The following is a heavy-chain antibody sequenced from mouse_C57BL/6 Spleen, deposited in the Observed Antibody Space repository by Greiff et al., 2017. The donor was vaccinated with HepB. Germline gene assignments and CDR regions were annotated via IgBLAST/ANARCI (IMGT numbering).Heavy chain of an antibody. CDR3: TRGGTGWYFDV. D-gene: IGHD4-1*01. J-gene: IGHJ1*03. Sequence: QVQLQQSGAELVRPGASVTLSCKASGYTFTDYEMHWVKQTPVHGLEWIGAIDPETGGTAYNQKFKGKAILTADKSSSTAYMELRSLTSEDSAVYYCTRGGTGWYFDVWGTGTTVTVSS. V-gene: IGHV1-15*01. CDR2: IDPETGGT. CDR1: GYTFTDYE.